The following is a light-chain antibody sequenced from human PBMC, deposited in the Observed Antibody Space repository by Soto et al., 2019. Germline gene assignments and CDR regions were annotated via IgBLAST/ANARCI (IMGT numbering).Light chain of an antibody. J-gene: IGKJ1*01. Sequence: EIVMTQSPATLSVSPGERATLPCRASQSVSTNLAWYQQKPGQAPRLLIYDASNRATGIPARFSGSGSGTDFTLTISSLEPEDFAVYYCQQRSNWPRTFGQGTKVDIK. CDR2: DAS. V-gene: IGKV3-11*01. CDR1: QSVSTN. CDR3: QQRSNWPRT.